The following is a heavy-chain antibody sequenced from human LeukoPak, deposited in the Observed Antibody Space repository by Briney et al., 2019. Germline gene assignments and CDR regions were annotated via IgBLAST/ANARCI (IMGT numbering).Heavy chain of an antibody. V-gene: IGHV3-48*04. Sequence: GGSLRLSCAASGFALSSYSMNWVRQAPGKGLEWVSYISSSSSTIYYADSVKGRFTISRDNAKNSLYLQMNSLRAEDTAVYYCARRGGDYYGSGNFDYWGQGTLVTVSS. J-gene: IGHJ4*02. CDR1: GFALSSYS. CDR2: ISSSSSTI. D-gene: IGHD3-10*01. CDR3: ARRGGDYYGSGNFDY.